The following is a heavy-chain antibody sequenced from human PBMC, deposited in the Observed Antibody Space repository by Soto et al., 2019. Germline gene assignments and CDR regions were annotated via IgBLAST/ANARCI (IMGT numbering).Heavy chain of an antibody. CDR3: ARGIDYGDYAIDY. V-gene: IGHV3-33*01. D-gene: IGHD4-17*01. J-gene: IGHJ4*02. Sequence: SLRLSCVASGFTFSNYGMHWVRQAPGKGLEWVAVIWYDGSNKYYADSVKGRFTISRDNSKTALSLQMDSLRAEDTAVYYCARGIDYGDYAIDYWGQGSQVTVSS. CDR2: IWYDGSNK. CDR1: GFTFSNYG.